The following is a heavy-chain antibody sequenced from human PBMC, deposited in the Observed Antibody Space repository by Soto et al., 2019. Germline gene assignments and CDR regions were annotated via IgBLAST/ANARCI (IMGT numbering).Heavy chain of an antibody. V-gene: IGHV4-30-4*01. D-gene: IGHD6-13*01. J-gene: IGHJ5*02. Sequence: PSETLSLTCTVSGGSISSGDYYWSWIRQPPGKGLEWIGYIYYSGSTYYNPSLKSRVTISVDTSRNQSSLKLSSVTAADTAVYYCARNSRLIAAPNWFDPGGQGTLVTVS. CDR1: GGSISSGDYY. CDR3: ARNSRLIAAPNWFDP. CDR2: IYYSGST.